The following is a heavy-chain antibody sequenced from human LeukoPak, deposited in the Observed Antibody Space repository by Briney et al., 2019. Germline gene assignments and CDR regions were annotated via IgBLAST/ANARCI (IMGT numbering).Heavy chain of an antibody. CDR3: TRDDYGVLDY. CDR1: GYTFTDYS. V-gene: IGHV1-2*02. CDR2: INPNSGGR. Sequence: ASVKVSFKASGYTFTDYSIHWVRQAPGQGLEWMGWINPNSGGRNYAQKFQGRVTMTRDTSISTAYMELTRLRSDDTAVYYCTRDDYGVLDYWGQGTLVTVSS. D-gene: IGHD4-17*01. J-gene: IGHJ4*02.